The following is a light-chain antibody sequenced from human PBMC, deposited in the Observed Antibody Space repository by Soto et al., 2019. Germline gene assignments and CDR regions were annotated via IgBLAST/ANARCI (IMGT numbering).Light chain of an antibody. J-gene: IGLJ1*01. V-gene: IGLV1-44*01. CDR3: AAWDGSLNVYV. CDR1: SSSIGSNS. Sequence: QSVLTQPPSASVTPGQRVTIPCSGSSSSIGSNSVNWYQQLPRTAPKVLIYTNNQRPSWVPDRFSGSKSGTSASLAISGLQSEDEADYYCAAWDGSLNVYVFGTGTKVTVL. CDR2: TNN.